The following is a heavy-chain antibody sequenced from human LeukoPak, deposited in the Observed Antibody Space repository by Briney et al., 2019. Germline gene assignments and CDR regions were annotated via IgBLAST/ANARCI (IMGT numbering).Heavy chain of an antibody. J-gene: IGHJ4*02. CDR1: GYSISSGYY. CDR2: IYHSGST. D-gene: IGHD1-26*01. V-gene: IGHV4-38-2*02. Sequence: PSETLSLTCTVSGYSISSGYYWGWLRQPPGKGLEWIGSIYHSGSTYYNPSLKSRVTISVDTSKNQFSLKLSSVTAADTAVYYCARDPREWELPFDYWGQGTLVTVSS. CDR3: ARDPREWELPFDY.